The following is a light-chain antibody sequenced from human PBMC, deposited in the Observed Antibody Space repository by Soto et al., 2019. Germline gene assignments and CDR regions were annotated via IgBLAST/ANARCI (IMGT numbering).Light chain of an antibody. V-gene: IGLV2-14*03. CDR1: SSDVGGYNY. CDR3: SSYTSSTTLEV. CDR2: DVS. J-gene: IGLJ2*01. Sequence: QSALTQSASVSGSPGQSITISCTGTSSDVGGYNYVSWYQHHPGKAPKLMIYDVSNRPSGVSNRFSGSKSGNTTSLTISGLQADDEADYYCSSYTSSTTLEVFGGGTKLTVL.